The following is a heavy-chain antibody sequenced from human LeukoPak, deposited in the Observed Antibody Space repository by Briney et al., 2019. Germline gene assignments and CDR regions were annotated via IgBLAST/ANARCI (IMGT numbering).Heavy chain of an antibody. CDR1: GFTFSSYR. CDR2: IKQGGGEE. CDR3: ARDLVLVGRNYYDSSGYPDY. D-gene: IGHD3-22*01. Sequence: GGSLRLSCAASGFTFSSYRMSSVRQAPGRGLGWVANIKQGGGEEYSVDSVKGRFTTSRDNAKNSLYLQMNSLRAEDTAVYYCARDLVLVGRNYYDSSGYPDYWGQGTLVTVSS. J-gene: IGHJ4*02. V-gene: IGHV3-7*01.